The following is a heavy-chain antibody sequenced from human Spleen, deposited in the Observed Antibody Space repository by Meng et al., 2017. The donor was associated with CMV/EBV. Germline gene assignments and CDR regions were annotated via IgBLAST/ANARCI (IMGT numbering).Heavy chain of an antibody. CDR3: APILSSNYGVLSRWFDP. CDR1: FSLSYSAVG. J-gene: IGHJ5*02. CDR2: IYWNDDK. Sequence: FSLSYSAVGVGWIRQPPGKALEWLALIYWNDDKRYRPSLKSRLTITRDTSKNQVILTMTNMDPVDTATYYCAPILSSNYGVLSRWFDPWGQGTLVTVSS. D-gene: IGHD4-11*01. V-gene: IGHV2-5*01.